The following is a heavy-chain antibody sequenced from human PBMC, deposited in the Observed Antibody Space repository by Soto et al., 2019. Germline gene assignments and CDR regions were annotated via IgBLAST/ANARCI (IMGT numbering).Heavy chain of an antibody. CDR3: VKDGVSGWSDYFFDY. CDR2: ISYDGINK. D-gene: IGHD6-19*01. Sequence: QVHLVASGGGVVQPGRSLRLSCAASGFTFSNYAMHWVRRAPGKGLECVALISYDGINKYYADSVKGRFTVSRDNSKSTLYLQMNSLRAEDTAVYYCVKDGVSGWSDYFFDYWGQGTLVTVSS. J-gene: IGHJ4*02. CDR1: GFTFSNYA. V-gene: IGHV3-30*18.